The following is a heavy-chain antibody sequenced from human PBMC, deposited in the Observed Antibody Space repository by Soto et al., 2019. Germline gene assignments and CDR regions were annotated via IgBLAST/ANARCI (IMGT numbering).Heavy chain of an antibody. CDR3: ARTHDYGDLYYYYGMDV. V-gene: IGHV4-59*01. Sequence: QVQLQESGPGLVKPSETLSLTCTVSGGSISSYYWSWIRQPPGKGLEWIGYIYYSGSTNYNPSLKSRVTRSVDTSKNQFSLKLSSVTAADTAVYYCARTHDYGDLYYYYGMDVWGQGTTVTVSS. CDR2: IYYSGST. J-gene: IGHJ6*02. D-gene: IGHD4-17*01. CDR1: GGSISSYY.